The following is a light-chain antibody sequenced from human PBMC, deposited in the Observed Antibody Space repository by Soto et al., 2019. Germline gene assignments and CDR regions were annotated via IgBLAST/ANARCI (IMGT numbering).Light chain of an antibody. CDR1: QSVSSSY. J-gene: IGKJ3*01. CDR2: GAS. CDR3: QQYGSSPFT. V-gene: IGKV3-20*01. Sequence: EIVLTQSPGTLSLSPGQRATLSCRASQSVSSSYLVWYQQKPGQAPRLLIYGASSRATGIPARFSGSGSGTDFTLTISRLEPEDFALYYCQQYGSSPFTFGPGTKVDIK.